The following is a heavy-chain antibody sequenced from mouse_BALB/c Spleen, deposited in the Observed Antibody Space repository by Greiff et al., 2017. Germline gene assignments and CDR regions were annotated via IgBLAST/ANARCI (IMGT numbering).Heavy chain of an antibody. CDR3: ARSRIRYWFGY. D-gene: IGHD2-12*01. V-gene: IGHV1-54*01. CDR1: GYAFTNYL. J-gene: IGHJ2*01. CDR2: INPGSGGT. Sequence: QVQLQQSGAELVRPGTSVKVSCKASGYAFTNYLIEWVKQRPGQGLEWIGVINPGSGGTNYNEKFKGKATLTADKSSSTAYMQLSSLTSDDSAVYFCARSRIRYWFGYWGQGTTLTVSA.